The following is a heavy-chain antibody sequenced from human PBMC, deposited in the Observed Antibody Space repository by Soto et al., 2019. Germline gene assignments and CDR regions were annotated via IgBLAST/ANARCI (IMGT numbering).Heavy chain of an antibody. CDR2: IYYSGST. CDR1: GGSISSSSYY. J-gene: IGHJ5*02. CDR3: ARHDDIENWFDP. V-gene: IGHV4-39*01. Sequence: SETLSLTCTVSGGSISSSSYYWGWIRQPPGKGLEWIGSIYYSGSTYYNPSLKSRVTISVDTSKNQFSLKLSSVTAADTAVYYCARHDDIENWFDPWGQGTLVTVSS.